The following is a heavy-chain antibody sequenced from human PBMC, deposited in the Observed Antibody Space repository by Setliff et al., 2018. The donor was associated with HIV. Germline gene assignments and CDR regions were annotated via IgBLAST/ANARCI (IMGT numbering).Heavy chain of an antibody. CDR3: ARSSGPTRYDLYIRDYEVAPLDY. CDR2: VNSGSTTI. D-gene: IGHD3-16*01. V-gene: IGHV3-48*01. Sequence: PGGSLRLSCSISGFTFSNYSMNWVRQAPGKGLQWVSYVNSGSTTIYYAASVKGRFTISRDNANNSLFLEMNNLKVEDTAVYYCARSSGPTRYDLYIRDYEVAPLDYWGQGALVTVSS. J-gene: IGHJ4*02. CDR1: GFTFSNYS.